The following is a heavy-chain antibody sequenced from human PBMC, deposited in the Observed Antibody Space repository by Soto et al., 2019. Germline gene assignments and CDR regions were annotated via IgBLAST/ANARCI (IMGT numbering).Heavy chain of an antibody. J-gene: IGHJ4*02. CDR3: ARSFNDWTTYFDY. D-gene: IGHD3-9*01. Sequence: VGSLRLSCAASGFSVTDHYMTWVRQAPGKGLEWVSVLYTGGSAYYGDSVKGRFTISRDSSTNTLYLQMNSLKVGDTAFYFCARSFNDWTTYFDYWSEGTLVTVSS. CDR1: GFSVTDHY. V-gene: IGHV3-53*01. CDR2: LYTGGSA.